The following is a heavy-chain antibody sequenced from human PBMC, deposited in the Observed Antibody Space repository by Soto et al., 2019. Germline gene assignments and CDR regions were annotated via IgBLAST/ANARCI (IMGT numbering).Heavy chain of an antibody. V-gene: IGHV4-30-4*01. Sequence: SETLSLTCTVSGGSISSGDYYWSWIRQPPGKGLEWIGYIYYSGSTYYNPSLKSRVTISVDTSKNQFSLKLSSVTAADTAVYYCARAVYCSGGSYYSVHWFDPWGQGTLVTVSS. CDR3: ARAVYCSGGSYYSVHWFDP. CDR1: GGSISSGDYY. CDR2: IYYSGST. D-gene: IGHD2-15*01. J-gene: IGHJ5*02.